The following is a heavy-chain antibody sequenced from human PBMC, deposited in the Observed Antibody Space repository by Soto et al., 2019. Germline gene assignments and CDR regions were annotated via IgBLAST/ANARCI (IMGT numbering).Heavy chain of an antibody. J-gene: IGHJ4*02. CDR3: ARDFDYDIDF. V-gene: IGHV1-18*01. D-gene: IGHD3-9*01. Sequence: QVQLVQSGAEVQKPGASVKVSCKASGYIFNNYGISWVRQAPGQGLEWMGWIYSKEGKINFAQKFQGRVTMTTDTSMSTDYIELRSLTFDDSAVYFCARDFDYDIDFWGQGTLVTVSS. CDR2: IYSKEGKI. CDR1: GYIFNNYG.